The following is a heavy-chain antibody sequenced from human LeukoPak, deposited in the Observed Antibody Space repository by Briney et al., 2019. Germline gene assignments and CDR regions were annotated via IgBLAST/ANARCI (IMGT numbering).Heavy chain of an antibody. CDR1: GFTFSSYG. CDR3: AKDPAGSSGSN. D-gene: IGHD3-22*01. Sequence: GGSLRLSCAASGFTFSSYGMHWVRQAPGKGLEWVAVISYDGSNKYYADSVKGRFTISRDNSKNTPYLQMNSLRAEDTAVYYCAKDPAGSSGSNWGQGTLVTVSS. V-gene: IGHV3-30*18. CDR2: ISYDGSNK. J-gene: IGHJ4*02.